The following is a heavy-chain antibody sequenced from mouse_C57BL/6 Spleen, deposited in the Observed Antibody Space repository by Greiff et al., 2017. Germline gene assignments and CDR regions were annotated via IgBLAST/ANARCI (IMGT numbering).Heavy chain of an antibody. J-gene: IGHJ4*01. Sequence: VHLVESGAELARPGASVKLSCKASGYTFTSYGISWVKQRTGQGLEWIGEIYPRSGNTYYNEKFKGKATLTADKSSSTAYMELRSLTSEDSAVYFCARNDYEGDYAMDYWGQGTSVTVSS. CDR1: GYTFTSYG. D-gene: IGHD2-4*01. CDR2: IYPRSGNT. V-gene: IGHV1-81*01. CDR3: ARNDYEGDYAMDY.